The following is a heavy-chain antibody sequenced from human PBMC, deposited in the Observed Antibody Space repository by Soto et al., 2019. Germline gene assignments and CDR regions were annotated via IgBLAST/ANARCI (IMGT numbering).Heavy chain of an antibody. Sequence: SETLSLTCTVSGGSIISSSYYWVWIRQPPGKGLEWIGSIYYSGSTYYNPSLKSRVTISVDTSKNQFSLKLSSVTAADTAVYYCARQEGVGATFSYYYGMDVWGQGTTVT. V-gene: IGHV4-39*01. CDR3: ARQEGVGATFSYYYGMDV. D-gene: IGHD1-26*01. J-gene: IGHJ6*02. CDR1: GGSIISSSYY. CDR2: IYYSGST.